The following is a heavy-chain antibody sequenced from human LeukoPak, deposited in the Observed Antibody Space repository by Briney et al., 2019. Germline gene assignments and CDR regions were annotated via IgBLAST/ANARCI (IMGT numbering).Heavy chain of an antibody. Sequence: SVKVSCKASGYTFTGYYMHWVRQAPGQGLEWMGRIMPIFGTANYAQKFQGRVTITTDESTSTAYMELSSLRSEDTAVYYCARSVAGTGDDYWGQGTLVTVSS. J-gene: IGHJ4*02. V-gene: IGHV1-69*05. CDR1: GYTFTGYY. CDR3: ARSVAGTGDDY. D-gene: IGHD6-19*01. CDR2: IMPIFGTA.